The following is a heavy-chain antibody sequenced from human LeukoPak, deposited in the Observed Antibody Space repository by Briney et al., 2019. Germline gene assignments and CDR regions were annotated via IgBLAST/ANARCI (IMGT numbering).Heavy chain of an antibody. J-gene: IGHJ4*02. CDR3: ARGSHNSGWF. Sequence: SQTLSLTCAISGDSFSSNSAAWSWIRQSPSRGLEWLGRTYYRSQWYNDYAVSVKSRITINPDASKNQFSLQLNSVTPEDTAVYYCARGSHNSGWFWGQGTLVTVSS. CDR2: TYYRSQWYN. CDR1: GDSFSSNSAA. V-gene: IGHV6-1*01. D-gene: IGHD6-19*01.